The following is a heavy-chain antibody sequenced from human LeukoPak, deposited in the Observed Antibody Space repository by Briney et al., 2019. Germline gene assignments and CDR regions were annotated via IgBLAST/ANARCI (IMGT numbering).Heavy chain of an antibody. CDR1: GGSISSGGYY. J-gene: IGHJ4*02. CDR3: ARGGSYGGNLNY. CDR2: MYNSGNT. D-gene: IGHD4-23*01. V-gene: IGHV4-31*03. Sequence: SETLSLTCTVSGGSISSGGYYWSRIRQHPGKGLEWIGYMYNSGNTYYNPSLKSRAAISVDTSSNQFSLKLSSVTAADTAVYFCARGGSYGGNLNYWGQGILVTVSS.